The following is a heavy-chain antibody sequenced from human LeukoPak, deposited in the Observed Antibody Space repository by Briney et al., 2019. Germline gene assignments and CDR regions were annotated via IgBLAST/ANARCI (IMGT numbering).Heavy chain of an antibody. J-gene: IGHJ4*02. CDR1: GFTFSSYS. Sequence: GGSLRLSCAASGFTFSSYSMDCVRQAPGKGLEWVSSISSSSTYIYYADSVKSRFTIFRDNDNNSLYLQMNSLRAEDTAVYYCARDLNLRGYCSGGSCYSMFAYWGQGTLVTVSS. D-gene: IGHD2-15*01. V-gene: IGHV3-21*01. CDR3: ARDLNLRGYCSGGSCYSMFAY. CDR2: ISSSSTYI.